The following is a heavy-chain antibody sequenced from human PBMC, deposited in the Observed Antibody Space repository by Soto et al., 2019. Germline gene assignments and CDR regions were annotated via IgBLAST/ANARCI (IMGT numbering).Heavy chain of an antibody. CDR3: ARGDHYDSTGYPRDYYYGMDV. D-gene: IGHD3-22*01. Sequence: SVKVTCNASGGSLISYAIVWVRQAPGQGLEWMGGIIPIFGTANYAQKFQGRVTITADESTSTAYMELSSLRSEDTAVYYCARGDHYDSTGYPRDYYYGMDVCGQRTTVTVSS. CDR2: IIPIFGTA. CDR1: GGSLISYA. V-gene: IGHV1-69*01. J-gene: IGHJ6*02.